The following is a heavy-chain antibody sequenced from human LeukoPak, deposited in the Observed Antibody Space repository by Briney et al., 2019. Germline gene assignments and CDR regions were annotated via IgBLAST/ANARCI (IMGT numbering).Heavy chain of an antibody. CDR2: IYYSGST. D-gene: IGHD4-11*01. CDR3: ARDDYSDYGGIY. CDR1: GGPISSSSYY. J-gene: IGHJ4*02. V-gene: IGHV4-39*02. Sequence: KPSETLSLTCTVSGGPISSSSYYWGWIRQPPGKGLEWIGSIYYSGSTYYNPSLKSRVTISVDTSKNQVSLKLSSVTAADTAVYYCARDDYSDYGGIYWGQGTLVTVSS.